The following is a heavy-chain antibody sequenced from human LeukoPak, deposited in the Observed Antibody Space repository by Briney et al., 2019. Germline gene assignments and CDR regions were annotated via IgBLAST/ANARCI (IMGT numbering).Heavy chain of an antibody. D-gene: IGHD6-13*01. CDR2: INPSGGST. CDR3: ARGFSSSWAGGDAFDI. CDR1: GYTFTSYY. J-gene: IGHJ3*02. V-gene: IGHV1-46*01. Sequence: ASVKVSCKASGYTFTSYYMHWVRQAPGQGLEWMGIINPSGGSTSYAQKFQGRVTMTRDTSTSTVYMELSSLRPGDTAVYYCARGFSSSWAGGDAFDIWGQGTMVTVSS.